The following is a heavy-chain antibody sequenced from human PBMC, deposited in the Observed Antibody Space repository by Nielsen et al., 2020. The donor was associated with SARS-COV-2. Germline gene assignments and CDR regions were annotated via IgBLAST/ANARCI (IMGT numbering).Heavy chain of an antibody. V-gene: IGHV1-18*04. CDR3: ARDSPASGGNFHYGMDV. CDR1: GYTFTSYG. J-gene: IGHJ6*02. D-gene: IGHD4-23*01. Sequence: ASVQVSCMSSGYTFTSYGISWVRQAPGQGLEWMGWISAYNGNTNYARKLQGRVTMTTDTSTSTAYMELRSLRSDDTAVYYCARDSPASGGNFHYGMDVWGQGTTVTVSS. CDR2: ISAYNGNT.